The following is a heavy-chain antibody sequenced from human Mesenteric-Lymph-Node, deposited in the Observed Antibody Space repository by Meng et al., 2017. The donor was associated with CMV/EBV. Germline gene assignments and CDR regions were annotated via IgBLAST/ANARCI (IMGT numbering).Heavy chain of an antibody. D-gene: IGHD2-2*01. CDR3: AREDIVVVPAALDY. Sequence: SETLSLTCTVSGGSISGYYWSWIRQPPGKGLEWLGYMYYSGKTTYNPSLESRVTISLDTSKNQFSLNLRSVTAADTAVYYCAREDIVVVPAALDYWGQGTLVTVSS. CDR1: GGSISGYY. J-gene: IGHJ4*02. V-gene: IGHV4-59*01. CDR2: MYYSGKT.